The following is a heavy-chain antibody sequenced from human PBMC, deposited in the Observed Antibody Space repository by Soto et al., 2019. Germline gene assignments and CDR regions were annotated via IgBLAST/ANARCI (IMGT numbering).Heavy chain of an antibody. J-gene: IGHJ4*02. CDR3: ARGSIAAPATRSSH. CDR1: GYTFTSYD. Sequence: ASVKVSCKASGYTFTSYDINWVRQATGQGLEWMGWISANNGNTDYAQKFQGRVTMTTDTPTSTAYLELRSLRSDDTAVYYCARGSIAAPATRSSHWGQGTLVTVSS. D-gene: IGHD6-13*01. CDR2: ISANNGNT. V-gene: IGHV1-18*01.